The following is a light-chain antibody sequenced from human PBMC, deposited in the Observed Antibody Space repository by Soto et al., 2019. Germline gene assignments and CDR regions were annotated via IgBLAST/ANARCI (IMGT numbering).Light chain of an antibody. CDR3: QQYYSTPKT. CDR2: WAS. CDR1: QSVLYSSNNKNY. Sequence: DIVMTQSPDSLAVSLGERATINCKSSQSVLYSSNNKNYLAWYQQNPGQPPKLLISWASTRESGVPDRFSGSGSGTDFTLTISSLQAEDVAVYYCQQYYSTPKTFGQGTKLEIE. J-gene: IGKJ2*01. V-gene: IGKV4-1*01.